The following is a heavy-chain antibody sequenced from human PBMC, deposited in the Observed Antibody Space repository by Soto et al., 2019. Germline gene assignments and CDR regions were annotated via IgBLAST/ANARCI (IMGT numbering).Heavy chain of an antibody. CDR1: GDTFNFYS. CDR3: ASSYGSGYRACDY. J-gene: IGHJ4*02. V-gene: IGHV1-69*02. Sequence: QVQLVQSGAEVKRPGSSVKVSCKASGDTFNFYSINWVRQAPGLGLEWMGRVNPIVSMSNYAQKFQGRVTMTADKXTSTAYMELSSLRSEDTAIYYCASSYGSGYRACDYWGQGALVTVSS. D-gene: IGHD3-10*01. CDR2: VNPIVSMS.